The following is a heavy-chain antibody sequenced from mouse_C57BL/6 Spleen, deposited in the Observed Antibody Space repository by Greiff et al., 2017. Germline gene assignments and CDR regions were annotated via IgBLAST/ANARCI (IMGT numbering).Heavy chain of an antibody. D-gene: IGHD1-1*01. Sequence: QVQLQQSGPELVKPGASVKISCQASGYAFSSSWLYWVKQRPGKGLEWIGRVYPGDGDTNYNGKFKGKATLTADKSSSTAYMQLSSLTSEDSAVYFCARSMGAFITAVVAAEGWYFGVWGTGTTVTVSS. CDR1: GYAFSSSW. CDR3: ARSMGAFITAVVAAEGWYFGV. V-gene: IGHV1-82*01. CDR2: VYPGDGDT. J-gene: IGHJ1*03.